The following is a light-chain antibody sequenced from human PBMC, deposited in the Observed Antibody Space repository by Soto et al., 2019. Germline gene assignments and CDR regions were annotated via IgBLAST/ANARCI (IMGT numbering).Light chain of an antibody. Sequence: QSALTQPASESGSPGQWITISCTGSSSDVGSYNFVSWHQQHPGKAPKLMIYEGSKRPSGVSNRFSGSKSGNTASLTISGLQAEDEADYYCCSYAGSSTWVFGGGTKLTVL. CDR2: EGS. V-gene: IGLV2-23*01. CDR3: CSYAGSSTWV. CDR1: SSDVGSYNF. J-gene: IGLJ3*02.